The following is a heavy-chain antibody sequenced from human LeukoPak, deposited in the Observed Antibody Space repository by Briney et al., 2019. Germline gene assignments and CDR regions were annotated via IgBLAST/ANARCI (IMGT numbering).Heavy chain of an antibody. CDR1: GFTFSSYW. J-gene: IGHJ4*02. V-gene: IGHV3-7*01. CDR2: IRQDGNEQ. Sequence: GGSLRLSCAASGFTFSSYWMNWVRQAPGKGLEWLANIRQDGNEQHYVDSVKGRFTMSRDNAKNSLYLQMNSLRAEDTAVYYCVRDVSGSSYGDYWGQGTLVTVSS. D-gene: IGHD5-18*01. CDR3: VRDVSGSSYGDY.